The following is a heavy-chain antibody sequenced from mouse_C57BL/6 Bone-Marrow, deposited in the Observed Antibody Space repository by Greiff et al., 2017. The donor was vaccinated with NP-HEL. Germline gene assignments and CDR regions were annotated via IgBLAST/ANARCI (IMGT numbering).Heavy chain of an antibody. Sequence: QVQLQQPGAELVRPGSSVKLSCKASGYTFTSYWMDWVKQRPGQGLEWIGNIYPSDSETHYNQKFKDKATLTVDKSSRTAYMQLSSLTCEDSAVYYCARGGLTGTIAYWGQGTLVTVSA. CDR2: IYPSDSET. CDR1: GYTFTSYW. J-gene: IGHJ3*01. CDR3: ARGGLTGTIAY. V-gene: IGHV1-61*01. D-gene: IGHD4-1*01.